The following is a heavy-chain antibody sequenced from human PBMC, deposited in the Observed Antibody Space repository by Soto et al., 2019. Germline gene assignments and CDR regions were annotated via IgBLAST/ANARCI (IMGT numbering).Heavy chain of an antibody. CDR3: VKAVRMIVHFDY. CDR1: GGSISSSSYY. V-gene: IGHV4-39*01. D-gene: IGHD3-22*01. CDR2: IYYSGST. Sequence: SETLSLTCTVSGGSISSSSYYWGWIRQPPGKGLEWIGSIYYSGSTYYNPSLKSRVTISRDNSKNTLYLQMSSLRAEDTAVYYCVKAVRMIVHFDYWGQGTLVTVSS. J-gene: IGHJ4*02.